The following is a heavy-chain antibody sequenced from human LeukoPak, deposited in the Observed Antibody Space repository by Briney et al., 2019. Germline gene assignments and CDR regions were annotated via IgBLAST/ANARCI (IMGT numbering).Heavy chain of an antibody. Sequence: KPSETLSLTCTVSGGSIINFYWSWIRQPPGKGLEWIGYTYYSGSTNYNPSLKIRVTISIDTSKNQSSLKLSSVAAADPAVYYGARDGGGGAAAYWGQGTLVTVSS. V-gene: IGHV4-59*01. D-gene: IGHD1-26*01. J-gene: IGHJ4*02. CDR2: TYYSGST. CDR1: GGSIINFY. CDR3: ARDGGGGAAAY.